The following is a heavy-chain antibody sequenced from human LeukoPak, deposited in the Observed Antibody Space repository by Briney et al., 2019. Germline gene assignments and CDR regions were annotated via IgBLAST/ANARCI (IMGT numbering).Heavy chain of an antibody. D-gene: IGHD3-9*01. J-gene: IGHJ2*01. CDR3: ARGAVLRYFVRYFDL. V-gene: IGHV4-34*01. Sequence: PSETLSLTCAVYGGSFSGYYWSWIRQPPGKGLEWIGEINHSGSTNYNPSLKSRVTISVDTSKNQFSLKLSSVTAADTAVYYCARGAVLRYFVRYFDLWGRGTLVTVSS. CDR1: GGSFSGYY. CDR2: INHSGST.